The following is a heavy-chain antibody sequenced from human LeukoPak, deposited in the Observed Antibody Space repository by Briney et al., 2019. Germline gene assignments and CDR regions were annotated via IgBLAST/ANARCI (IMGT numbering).Heavy chain of an antibody. CDR1: GGSISSYY. V-gene: IGHV4-4*07. D-gene: IGHD3-10*01. CDR3: ARSRWLWFGESFNAFDI. J-gene: IGHJ3*02. Sequence: PSETLSLTCTVSGGSISSYYWSWIRQPAGKGLEWIGRIYTSGSTNYNPSLKSRVTMSVDTSKNQFSLKLSSVTAADTAVYYCARSRWLWFGESFNAFDIWGQGTMVTVSS. CDR2: IYTSGST.